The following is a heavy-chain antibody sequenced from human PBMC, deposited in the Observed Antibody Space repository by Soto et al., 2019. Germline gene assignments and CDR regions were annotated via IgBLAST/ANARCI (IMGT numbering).Heavy chain of an antibody. CDR2: ISWDGGST. Sequence: PWGSLRLSCAASGFAFYDYTIHFFRQSPGKGLEWVSLISWDGGSTYYADSVKGRFTISRDNSKNSLYLQMNSLRTEDTALYYCAKDMGTTMVRGVMWRGFGGMDVWGQGTTVTVSS. CDR3: AKDMGTTMVRGVMWRGFGGMDV. D-gene: IGHD3-10*01. V-gene: IGHV3-43*01. CDR1: GFAFYDYT. J-gene: IGHJ6*02.